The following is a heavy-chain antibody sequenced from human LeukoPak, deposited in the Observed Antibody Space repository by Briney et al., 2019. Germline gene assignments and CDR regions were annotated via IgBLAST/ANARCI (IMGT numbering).Heavy chain of an antibody. CDR2: INHGGST. J-gene: IGHJ3*02. D-gene: IGHD3-3*01. CDR3: ARAGITIFGVVIWNDAFDI. V-gene: IGHV4-34*01. Sequence: GSLRLSCAASGLTLSSYEMNWVRQPPGKGLEWIGEINHGGSTNYKQSLKSRVTISVETSKNQFSLKMSSVTAADTAVYYCARAGITIFGVVIWNDAFDIWGQGTIVTVSS. CDR1: GLTLSSYE.